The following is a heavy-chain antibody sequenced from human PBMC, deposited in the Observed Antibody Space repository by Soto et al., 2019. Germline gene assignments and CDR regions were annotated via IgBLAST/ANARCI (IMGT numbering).Heavy chain of an antibody. CDR3: AKRSPYSSGWYSPIFDY. Sequence: LRLSCSASGFSFSDYAMSWVRQAPGKGLEWVSVISESGGSTHYADSVRGRFTVSRDNSKNSLSLRMNSLRDEDTAVYFCAKRSPYSSGWYSPIFDYWGQGALVTVSS. V-gene: IGHV3-23*01. CDR2: ISESGGST. D-gene: IGHD6-13*01. CDR1: GFSFSDYA. J-gene: IGHJ4*02.